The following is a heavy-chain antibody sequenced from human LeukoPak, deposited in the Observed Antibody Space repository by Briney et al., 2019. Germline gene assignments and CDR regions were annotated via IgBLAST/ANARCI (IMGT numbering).Heavy chain of an antibody. D-gene: IGHD3-10*01. V-gene: IGHV3-30*01. CDR2: ISYDGSNK. Sequence: GRSLRLSCAASGFTFSSYAMHWVRQAPGKGLEWVAVISYDGSNKYYADSVKGRFTISRDNSKNTLYLQTNSLRAEDTAVYYCARDGLWFGGGNWFDPWGQGTLVTVSS. CDR1: GFTFSSYA. CDR3: ARDGLWFGGGNWFDP. J-gene: IGHJ5*02.